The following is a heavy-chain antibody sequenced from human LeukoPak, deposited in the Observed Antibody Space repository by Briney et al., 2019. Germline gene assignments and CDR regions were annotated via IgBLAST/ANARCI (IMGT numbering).Heavy chain of an antibody. Sequence: GGSLRLSCAASGFIVRSKYMSWVRQAPGKGLEWVSVIYSDGSTYYADSVKGRFTISRDNSKSTLYLQMNTLRAEDTAVYYCARGSVVPLRYWGQGTLGTVSS. CDR3: ARGSVVPLRY. V-gene: IGHV3-53*01. CDR1: GFIVRSKY. CDR2: IYSDGST. J-gene: IGHJ4*02. D-gene: IGHD2-2*01.